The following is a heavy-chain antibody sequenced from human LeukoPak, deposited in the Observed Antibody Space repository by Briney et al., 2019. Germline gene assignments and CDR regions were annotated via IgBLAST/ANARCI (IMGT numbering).Heavy chain of an antibody. V-gene: IGHV1-69*04. D-gene: IGHD6-6*01. CDR2: IIPILGIA. J-gene: IGHJ4*02. Sequence: SVKVSCKASGGTFSSYAISWVRQAPGQGLEWMGRIIPILGIANYAQKFQGRVTITADKSTSTAYMELSSLRSEDTAVYYCARDPKRAEYSSSFVQDYWGQGTLVTVSS. CDR3: ARDPKRAEYSSSFVQDY. CDR1: GGTFSSYA.